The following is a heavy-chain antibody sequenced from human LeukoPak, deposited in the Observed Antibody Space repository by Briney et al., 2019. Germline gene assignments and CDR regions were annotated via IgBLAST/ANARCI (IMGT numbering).Heavy chain of an antibody. D-gene: IGHD4-11*01. J-gene: IGHJ6*02. CDR1: GGSISSGGYY. CDR3: ARSFSNDGYYYYGMDV. CDR2: IYYSGST. Sequence: SQTLSLTCTVSGGSISSGGYYWSWIRQHPGKGLEWIGYIYYSGSTYYNPSLKSRVTISVDTSKNQFSLKLSSVTAADTAVYYCARSFSNDGYYYYGMDVWGQGTTVTVSS. V-gene: IGHV4-31*03.